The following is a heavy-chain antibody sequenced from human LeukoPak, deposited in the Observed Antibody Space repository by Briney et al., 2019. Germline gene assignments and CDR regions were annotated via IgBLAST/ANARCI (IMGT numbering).Heavy chain of an antibody. CDR2: INSDGSST. J-gene: IGHJ4*02. CDR3: ARDRGYQIDY. V-gene: IGHV3-74*01. CDR1: GFTFSSDW. Sequence: TGGSLRLSCAASGFTFSSDWMHWVRQAPGKGLVWFSRINSDGSSTNYADSVKGRFTISRDNAKNTLYLQINSLGPEDTAVYYCARDRGYQIDYWGQGTLVTVSS. D-gene: IGHD3-22*01.